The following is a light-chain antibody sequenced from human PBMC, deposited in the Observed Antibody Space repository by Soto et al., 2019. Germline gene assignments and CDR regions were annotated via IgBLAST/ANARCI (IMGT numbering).Light chain of an antibody. Sequence: AIQLTQSPSSLSASVGDRVTITCRASQGISSALAWYQQKPGKAPKLLIYDASSLESGVPSRFSGSGSGTYFTLTISSLQPADFATYYCQQFNSYLTFGPGTKVDIK. CDR3: QQFNSYLT. CDR2: DAS. J-gene: IGKJ3*01. V-gene: IGKV1-13*02. CDR1: QGISSA.